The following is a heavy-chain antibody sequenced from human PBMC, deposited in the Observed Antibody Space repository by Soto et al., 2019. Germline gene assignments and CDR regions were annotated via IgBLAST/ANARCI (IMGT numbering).Heavy chain of an antibody. CDR2: IYYSGST. V-gene: IGHV4-39*01. CDR1: GGSISSTFYY. Sequence: QLQLQESGPGLVKPSETLSLTCTVSGGSISSTFYYWGWIRQPPGKGLEWIGTIYYSGSTYYNPSLKSLVTISVDTSKTQFSLKLSSVTAADAAVYYCARHERYCSSTSCYIGFYGMDVWGQGTTVTVSS. D-gene: IGHD2-2*02. J-gene: IGHJ6*02. CDR3: ARHERYCSSTSCYIGFYGMDV.